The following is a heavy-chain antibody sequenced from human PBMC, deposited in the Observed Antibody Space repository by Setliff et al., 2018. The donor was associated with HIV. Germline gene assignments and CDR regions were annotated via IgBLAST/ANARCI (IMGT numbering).Heavy chain of an antibody. CDR2: IYYSGNA. Sequence: SETLSLTCTVSGGSISSSNYYWGWIRQPPGKGPEWIGSIYYSGNAYYNPSLKSRVTISVDTSENQFSLKLTSVTAADTAVYYCTIPASSLAPNWGRGTQVTVSS. V-gene: IGHV4-39*01. CDR3: TIPASSLAPN. J-gene: IGHJ4*02. CDR1: GGSISSSNYY.